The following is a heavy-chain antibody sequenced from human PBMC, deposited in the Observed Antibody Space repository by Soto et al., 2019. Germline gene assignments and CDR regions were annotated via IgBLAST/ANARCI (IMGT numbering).Heavy chain of an antibody. J-gene: IGHJ4*02. D-gene: IGHD2-15*01. V-gene: IGHV4-34*01. CDR1: GGSFSGYY. CDR2: INHSGST. CDR3: ARGLRLSGGSGNFDY. Sequence: QVQLQQWGAGLLKPSETLSLTCAVYGGSFSGYYWSWIRQPPGKGLEWIGEINHSGSTNYNPSLKSRVTISVDTSKNQFSLKLSSVTAADTAVYYCARGLRLSGGSGNFDYWGQGTLVTVSS.